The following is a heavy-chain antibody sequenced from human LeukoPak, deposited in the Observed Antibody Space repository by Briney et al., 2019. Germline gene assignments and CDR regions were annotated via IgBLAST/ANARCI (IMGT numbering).Heavy chain of an antibody. Sequence: GGSLRLSCEASGFTLNKYWMHWVRQAPGKGLVWVSRITGDGSDIAYADSVKGRFTVSRDDAKNTLFLQMTSLRVEDTAFYYCARDAYTTTSNWLDPWGQGTLVTVSS. CDR1: GFTLNKYW. CDR2: ITGDGSDI. V-gene: IGHV3-74*01. J-gene: IGHJ5*02. D-gene: IGHD4-17*01. CDR3: ARDAYTTTSNWLDP.